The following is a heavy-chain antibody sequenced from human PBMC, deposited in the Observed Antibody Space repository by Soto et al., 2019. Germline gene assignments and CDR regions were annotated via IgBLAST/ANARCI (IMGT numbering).Heavy chain of an antibody. CDR2: ISSSGGST. Sequence: EVQLLESGGGLVQPGGSLRLSCAASGFTFSSYAMTWVRQAPAEGLEWVSAISSSGGSTYHADSVKGRFTISRDNSKNPLELAKNRLRAEETGGYYWGKDRRSGRGWTRYAFEILGPGTLVPVSS. V-gene: IGHV3-23*01. J-gene: IGHJ3*02. CDR3: GKDRRSGRGWTRYAFEI. D-gene: IGHD2-15*01. CDR1: GFTFSSYA.